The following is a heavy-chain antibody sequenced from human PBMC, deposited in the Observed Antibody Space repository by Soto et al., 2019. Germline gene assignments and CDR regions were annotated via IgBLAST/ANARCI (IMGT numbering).Heavy chain of an antibody. CDR1: GDSISRGGYF. V-gene: IGHV4-31*03. CDR2: IYDSGSS. J-gene: IGHJ6*03. Sequence: QVQLQESGPGLVKPSQTLSLTCIVSGDSISRGGYFWTWIRQHPGKGLEWSGYIYDSGSSFYNPSLKRRVTMSVDTSQSQFSLNLRSVTAAVTSVFYCARGTRRPNHDMDVWGKGTAV. D-gene: IGHD1-1*01. CDR3: ARGTRRPNHDMDV.